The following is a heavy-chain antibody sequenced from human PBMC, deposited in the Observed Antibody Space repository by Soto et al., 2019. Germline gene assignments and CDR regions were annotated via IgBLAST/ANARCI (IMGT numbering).Heavy chain of an antibody. V-gene: IGHV1-18*04. CDR2: ISARNGNT. CDR3: ARVQLLPNTASDF. D-gene: IGHD3-22*01. J-gene: IGHJ4*02. Sequence: ASVKVSCKASGYTFTTYGIIWVRQAPGQQLEWMGWISARNGNTNYAQNFQGRLTMTTDTSTSTAYMELMSLRSDDTAVYYCARVQLLPNTASDFWGQGTLVTGSS. CDR1: GYTFTTYG.